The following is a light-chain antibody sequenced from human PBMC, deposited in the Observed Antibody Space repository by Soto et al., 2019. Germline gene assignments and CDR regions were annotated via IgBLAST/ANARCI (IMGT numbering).Light chain of an antibody. CDR1: QSVSTN. V-gene: IGKV3-15*01. CDR3: QQYNNWPRT. CDR2: GAS. J-gene: IGKJ1*01. Sequence: EIVMTQSPATLSVSPGERASLSCRASQSVSTNLGWYQQRPGRAPRLLIHGASSRATGIPARFSGSGSGTEFTLTISSLQSEDFAVYYCQQYNNWPRTFGQGTKVDI.